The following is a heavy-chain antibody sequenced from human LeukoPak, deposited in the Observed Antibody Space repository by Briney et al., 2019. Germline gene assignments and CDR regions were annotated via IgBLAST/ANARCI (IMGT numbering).Heavy chain of an antibody. J-gene: IGHJ6*04. Sequence: SGPTLVKPTQTLTLTCTFSGFSLSTIGMCVGWIRQPPKKALEWLARIDWDDDKYYSTSLKTRLTISKDTSKNQVVLTMTNMDPVDTATYYCARIFWSGSTGMDVWGKGTTVTVSS. D-gene: IGHD3-3*01. CDR2: IDWDDDK. CDR3: ARIFWSGSTGMDV. CDR1: GFSLSTIGMC. V-gene: IGHV2-70*11.